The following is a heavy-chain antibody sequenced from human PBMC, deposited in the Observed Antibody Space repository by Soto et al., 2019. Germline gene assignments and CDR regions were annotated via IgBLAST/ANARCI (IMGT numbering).Heavy chain of an antibody. D-gene: IGHD3-3*01. Sequence: SVKVSCKASGGTFSSYAISWVRQAPGQGLEWMGGVIPIFGTANYAQKFQGRVTITADKSTSTAYMELSSLRSEDTAVYYCARGEYYDFWSAPGGWFDPWGQGTLVTVSS. CDR2: VIPIFGTA. V-gene: IGHV1-69*06. CDR1: GGTFSSYA. CDR3: ARGEYYDFWSAPGGWFDP. J-gene: IGHJ5*02.